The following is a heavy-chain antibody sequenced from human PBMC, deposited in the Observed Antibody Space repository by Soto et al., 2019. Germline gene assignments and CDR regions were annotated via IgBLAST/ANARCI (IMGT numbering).Heavy chain of an antibody. D-gene: IGHD3-3*01. V-gene: IGHV3-7*01. CDR2: IKQDGSEK. J-gene: IGHJ6*02. CDR3: ARDRYSYYDFWSGSLPYYYFGMDV. CDR1: GFTFSSYW. Sequence: EVQLVESGGGLVQPGGSLRLSCAASGFTFSSYWMSWVRQAPGKGLEWVANIKQDGSEKYYVDSVEGRFTISRDNAKNSLYLQMNSLRAEDTAVYYCARDRYSYYDFWSGSLPYYYFGMDVWGQGTTVTVSS.